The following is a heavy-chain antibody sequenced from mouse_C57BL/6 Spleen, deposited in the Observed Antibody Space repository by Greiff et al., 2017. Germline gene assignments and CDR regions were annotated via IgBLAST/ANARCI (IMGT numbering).Heavy chain of an antibody. D-gene: IGHD1-1*01. CDR3: ARRGTTVYAMDY. V-gene: IGHV1-55*01. J-gene: IGHJ4*01. Sequence: VQLQQPGAELVKPGASVKMSCKASGYTFTSYWITWVKQRPGQGLEWIGDIYPGSGSTNYNEKFKSKATLTVDTSSSTAYIQLSSLTSEDSAVYYCARRGTTVYAMDYWGQGTSVTVSS. CDR2: IYPGSGST. CDR1: GYTFTSYW.